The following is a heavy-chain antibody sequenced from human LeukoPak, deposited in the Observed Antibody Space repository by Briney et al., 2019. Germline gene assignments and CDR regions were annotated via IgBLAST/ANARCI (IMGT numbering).Heavy chain of an antibody. J-gene: IGHJ4*02. CDR2: ISSSSSTI. V-gene: IGHV3-48*04. CDR3: ARDLVRYSSGWYDLDY. CDR1: GFTFSSYS. D-gene: IGHD6-19*01. Sequence: GGSLRLSCAASGFTFSSYSMNWVRQAPGKGLEWVSYISSSSSTIYYADSVKGRFTISRDNAKNSLYLQMNSLRAEDTAVYYCARDLVRYSSGWYDLDYWGQGTLVTVSS.